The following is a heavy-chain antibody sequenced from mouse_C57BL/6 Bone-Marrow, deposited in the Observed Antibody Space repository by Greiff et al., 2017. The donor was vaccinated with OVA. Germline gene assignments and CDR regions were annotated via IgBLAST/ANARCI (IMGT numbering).Heavy chain of an antibody. D-gene: IGHD1-1*01. CDR2: IDPSASYT. J-gene: IGHJ2*01. CDR1: GYTFTSYW. CDR3: ARGGSSYGWYLDY. Sequence: QVQLQQPGAELVKPGASVKLSCKASGYTFTSYWMQWVNQRPGQGLEWIGEIDPSASYTNYNQKFKGKATLTVDTSSSTAYMQLSSLTSEVSAVYYCARGGSSYGWYLDYWGQGTTLTVSS. V-gene: IGHV1-50*01.